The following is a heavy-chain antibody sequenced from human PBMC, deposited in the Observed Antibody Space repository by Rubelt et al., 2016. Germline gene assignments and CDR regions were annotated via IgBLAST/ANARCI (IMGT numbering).Heavy chain of an antibody. V-gene: IGHV4-34*12. J-gene: IGHJ4*02. Sequence: QVQLQQWGAGLLRSSETLSLTCAVYGGSFSGYYWSWIRQPPGKGLEWIGEFIDGGSTYYNPSLRSRVPISVDTSRNQFSLKMTAMTAAETAVYYCARLKKLVGTPGEIDCWGLGTLVTVSS. CDR3: ARLKKLVGTPGEIDC. D-gene: IGHD4-23*01. CDR1: GGSFSGYY. CDR2: FIDGGST.